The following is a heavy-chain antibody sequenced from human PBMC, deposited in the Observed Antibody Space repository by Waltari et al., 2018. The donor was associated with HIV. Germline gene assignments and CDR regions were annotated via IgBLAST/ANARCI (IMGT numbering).Heavy chain of an antibody. CDR1: GDSVSGNSGA. Sequence: QVQLQQSGPGLVKPSQTLSLTCAISGDSVSGNSGAWNWIRQSPSRGLEWLGRTYYNSKWYNDYALSVKSRISINPDTSKNQASLQLNSVTPEDTAVYYCARLYWGNKAFDIWGQGTMVTVSS. J-gene: IGHJ3*02. CDR2: TYYNSKWYN. V-gene: IGHV6-1*01. CDR3: ARLYWGNKAFDI. D-gene: IGHD3-16*01.